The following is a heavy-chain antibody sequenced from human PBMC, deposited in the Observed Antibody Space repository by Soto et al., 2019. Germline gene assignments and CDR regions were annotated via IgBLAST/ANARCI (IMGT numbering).Heavy chain of an antibody. CDR2: ISSRSTNI. J-gene: IGHJ4*02. CDR3: TRAIAVGSTSLDY. Sequence: GCLRVTGSASGFSCNTYNMNWFRQAPGRGLEWVSYISSRSTNIFYADSVKVRFTISRDNARNSLHLHMVSLRDEDTAVYFCTRAIAVGSTSLDYWGQGTLVTVYS. CDR1: GFSCNTYN. V-gene: IGHV3-48*02. D-gene: IGHD6-19*01.